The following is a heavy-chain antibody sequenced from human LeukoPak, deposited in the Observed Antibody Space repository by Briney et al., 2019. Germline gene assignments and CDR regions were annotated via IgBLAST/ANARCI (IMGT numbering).Heavy chain of an antibody. CDR3: ARAKAWNQYFDY. V-gene: IGHV4-34*01. Sequence: SETLSLTCAVYGGSFSGYYWSWIRQPPGKRLEWIGEINHSGSTNYNPSLKSRVTISVDTSKNQFSLKLSSVTAADTAVYYCARAKAWNQYFDYWGQGTLVTVSS. CDR2: INHSGST. J-gene: IGHJ4*02. CDR1: GGSFSGYY. D-gene: IGHD1-1*01.